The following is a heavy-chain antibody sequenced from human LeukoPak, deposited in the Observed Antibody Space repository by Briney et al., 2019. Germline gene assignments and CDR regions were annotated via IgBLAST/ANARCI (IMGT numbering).Heavy chain of an antibody. D-gene: IGHD3-16*01. Sequence: GGSLRLSCEASGFTFGSFAMSWVRQAPGKGLEWLSGISASGHYIYQADSVKGRFTISRDNSKNTLYIEMNSLRAEDTAVYYCARDGSWGDHQFYFYMDVWGKGTTVTVSS. CDR2: ISASGHYI. J-gene: IGHJ6*03. CDR3: ARDGSWGDHQFYFYMDV. V-gene: IGHV3-23*01. CDR1: GFTFGSFA.